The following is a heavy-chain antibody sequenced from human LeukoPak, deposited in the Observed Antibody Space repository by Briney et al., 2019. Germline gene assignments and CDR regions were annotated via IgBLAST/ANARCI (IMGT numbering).Heavy chain of an antibody. J-gene: IGHJ6*04. V-gene: IGHV3-48*03. D-gene: IGHD1-26*01. CDR3: ARGGSYNTLDV. CDR2: ISSSSSTI. CDR1: GFTFSSYE. Sequence: PGGSLRLSCAAYGFTFSSYEMNWVRQAPGKGLEWVSYISSSSSTIYYADSVKGRFTISRDNAKKSLFLQMNSLRADDTAVYYCARGGSYNTLDVWGKGTTVTVSS.